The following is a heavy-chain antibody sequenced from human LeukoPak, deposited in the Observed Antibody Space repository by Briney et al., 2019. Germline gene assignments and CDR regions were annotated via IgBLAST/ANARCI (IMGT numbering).Heavy chain of an antibody. CDR2: ISYDGGNK. Sequence: GGSLRLSCAASGFTFSSYGMHWVRQAPGKGLEWVAVISYDGGNKYYADSVKGRFTISRDNSKNTLYLQMNSLRAEDTAVYYCAKDSDRGFFDYWGQGTLVTVSS. D-gene: IGHD3-16*01. CDR3: AKDSDRGFFDY. CDR1: GFTFSSYG. V-gene: IGHV3-30*18. J-gene: IGHJ4*02.